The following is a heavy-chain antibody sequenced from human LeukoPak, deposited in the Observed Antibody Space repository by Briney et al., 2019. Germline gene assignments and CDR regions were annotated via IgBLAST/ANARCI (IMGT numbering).Heavy chain of an antibody. V-gene: IGHV4-59*01. D-gene: IGHD1-20*01. CDR2: IYYSGST. Sequence: SETLSLTCTVSGGSISSYYWSWIRQPPGKGLEWIGYIYYSGSTNYNPSLKSRVTISVDTSKNQFSPKLSSVTAADTAVYYCARAGLTGRYNWFDPWGQGTLVTVSS. CDR3: ARAGLTGRYNWFDP. CDR1: GGSISSYY. J-gene: IGHJ5*02.